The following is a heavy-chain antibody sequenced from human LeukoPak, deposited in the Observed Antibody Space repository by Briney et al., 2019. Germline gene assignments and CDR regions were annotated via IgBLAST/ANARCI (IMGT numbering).Heavy chain of an antibody. CDR3: ARGAHGSYYGTLDY. CDR1: TGSINSSSYY. J-gene: IGHJ4*02. V-gene: IGHV4-39*07. Sequence: SETLSLTCTVSTGSINSSSYYWGWIRHPPGKGLEWIGSIYYSGSTYHNPSLKSRVTISVDTSNNQFSLKLSSVTAADTAVYYCARGAHGSYYGTLDYWGQGTLVTVSS. D-gene: IGHD1-26*01. CDR2: IYYSGST.